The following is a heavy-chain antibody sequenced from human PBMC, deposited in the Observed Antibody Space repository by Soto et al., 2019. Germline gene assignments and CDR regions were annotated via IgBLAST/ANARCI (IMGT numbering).Heavy chain of an antibody. Sequence: QVQLQESGPGLLKPSETLSLTCTVSGASMRNYYWSWIRQPAGKGLEWIGRIFGSGETYYNPSLNSRTNLSVDLSKSQSSMELTSVTAADPAVYFCVREGGYADNTGYPRFDYWGQGTLVTVSP. V-gene: IGHV4-4*07. CDR3: VREGGYADNTGYPRFDY. D-gene: IGHD3-22*01. J-gene: IGHJ4*02. CDR2: IFGSGET. CDR1: GASMRNYY.